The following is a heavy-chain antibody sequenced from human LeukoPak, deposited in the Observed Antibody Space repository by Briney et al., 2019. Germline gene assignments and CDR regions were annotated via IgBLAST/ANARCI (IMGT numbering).Heavy chain of an antibody. D-gene: IGHD6-19*01. CDR3: ARLGYSSGYAGDY. J-gene: IGHJ4*02. V-gene: IGHV4-4*07. CDR1: GGSISSYY. CDR2: IYTSGST. Sequence: SETLSLTCTVSGGSISSYYWSWLRQPAGKGLEWIGRIYTSGSTNYNPSLKSRATMSVDTSKNQFSLKLSSVTAADTAVYYCARLGYSSGYAGDYWGQGTLVTVSS.